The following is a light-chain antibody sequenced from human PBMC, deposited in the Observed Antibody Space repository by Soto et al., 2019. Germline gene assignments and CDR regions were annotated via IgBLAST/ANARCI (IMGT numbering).Light chain of an antibody. CDR1: QGISTY. Sequence: DIQMTQSPSSLSASVGDRVTITCRASQGISTYLIWYQQRQGKAPKLLIYAASSLQSGVPSRFSGSGSGTDFTLTISSLQPEDFATYYCQQSYSTPITFGQGTRLEIK. V-gene: IGKV1-39*01. CDR2: AAS. CDR3: QQSYSTPIT. J-gene: IGKJ5*01.